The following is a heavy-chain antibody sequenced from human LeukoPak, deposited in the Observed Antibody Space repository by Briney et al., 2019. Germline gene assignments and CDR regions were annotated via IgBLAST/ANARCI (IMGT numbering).Heavy chain of an antibody. Sequence: GGSLRLSCAASGFTFSSYAMSWVRQAPGKGLEWVSAISGSGGSTYYADSVKGRFTISRDNSKNTLYLQVNSLRAEDTAVYYCAKLGGYYYYWFDYWGQGTLVTVSS. D-gene: IGHD3-22*01. J-gene: IGHJ4*02. V-gene: IGHV3-23*01. CDR1: GFTFSSYA. CDR2: ISGSGGST. CDR3: AKLGGYYYYWFDY.